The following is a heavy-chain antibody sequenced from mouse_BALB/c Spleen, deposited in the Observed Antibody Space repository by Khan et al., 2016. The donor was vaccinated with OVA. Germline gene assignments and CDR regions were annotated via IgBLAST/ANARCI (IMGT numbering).Heavy chain of an antibody. Sequence: EVQLQESGAEFVKPGASVRLSCTASGFNIKNTYIHWVTQRPEQGLEWIGRIDPANGNTKYDPKFQGKATITADTSSNTAYLQLSSLTSEDTAVYYCAHSIRLYAMDYWGQGTSGTVSS. CDR3: AHSIRLYAMDY. CDR2: IDPANGNT. CDR1: GFNIKNTY. V-gene: IGHV14-3*02. J-gene: IGHJ4*01.